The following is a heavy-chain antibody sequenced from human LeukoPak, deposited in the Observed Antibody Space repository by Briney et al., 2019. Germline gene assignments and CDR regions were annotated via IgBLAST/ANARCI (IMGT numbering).Heavy chain of an antibody. CDR1: GYTLSNHA. D-gene: IGHD5-12*01. J-gene: IGHJ6*02. CDR3: ARGHTSWLLYYYGMDV. Sequence: ASVKVSCKGSGYTLSNHAFSWVRQAPGQGLEWMGGIIPIFGTANYAQKFQGRVTITADESTSTAYMELSSLRSEDTAVYYCARGHTSWLLYYYGMDVWGQGTTVTVSS. CDR2: IIPIFGTA. V-gene: IGHV1-69*13.